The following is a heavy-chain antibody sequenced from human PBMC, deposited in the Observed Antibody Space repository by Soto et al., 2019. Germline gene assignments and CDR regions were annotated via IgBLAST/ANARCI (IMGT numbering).Heavy chain of an antibody. V-gene: IGHV1-46*01. CDR3: SWEAIVAGATTGMDV. Sequence: QVQLVQSGAEVKKHGASVKVSCKASGYTLTTFFMHWVRQAPGQGLERMGVIKPGDPAGRSTTYAQKYQGRVTITTDTSTSTVYMELSRLRSDNPAVDYCSWEAIVAGATTGMDVWGQGTTVTVSS. CDR2: IKPGDPAGRST. D-gene: IGHD1-26*01. J-gene: IGHJ6*02. CDR1: GYTLTTFF.